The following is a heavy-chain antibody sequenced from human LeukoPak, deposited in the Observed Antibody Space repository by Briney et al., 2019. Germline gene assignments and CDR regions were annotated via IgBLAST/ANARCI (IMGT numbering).Heavy chain of an antibody. CDR2: ISSSSSTI. D-gene: IGHD2-2*01. Sequence: PGGSLRLSCAASGFTFSTYAMSWVRQAPGKGLEWVSYISSSSSTIYYADSVKGRFTISRDNAKNSLYPQMNSLRAEDTAVYYCAREGWYCSSTSCHYGMDVWGQGTTVTVSS. CDR1: GFTFSTYA. CDR3: AREGWYCSSTSCHYGMDV. V-gene: IGHV3-48*01. J-gene: IGHJ6*02.